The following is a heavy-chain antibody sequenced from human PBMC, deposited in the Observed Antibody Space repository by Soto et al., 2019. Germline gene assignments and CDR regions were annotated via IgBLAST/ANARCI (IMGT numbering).Heavy chain of an antibody. Sequence: QVQLVESGGGVVQPGGSLRLSCAASGFTFRNYAMRWVRQAPGKGLECLADIAYDGSNAFYRDSVKGRITISRDNSKNTLYLHMNSLRSEDTGVYYCARGDREDILVVVGARPGEYGIDIWGQGTTVTVSS. V-gene: IGHV3-30-3*01. CDR3: ARGDREDILVVVGARPGEYGIDI. CDR1: GFTFRNYA. D-gene: IGHD2-15*01. J-gene: IGHJ6*02. CDR2: IAYDGSNA.